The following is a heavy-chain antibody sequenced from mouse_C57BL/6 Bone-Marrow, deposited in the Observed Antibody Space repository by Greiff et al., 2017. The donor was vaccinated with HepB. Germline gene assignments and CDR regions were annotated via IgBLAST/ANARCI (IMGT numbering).Heavy chain of an antibody. CDR1: GYTFTSYW. Sequence: QVQLQQSGAELVKPGASVKMSCKASGYTFTSYWITWVKQRPGQGLEWIGDIYPGSGSTNYNEKFKSKATLTVDTSSSTAYMQLSSLTSEDSAVYYCASSDGYYLYAMDYWGQGTSVTVSS. V-gene: IGHV1-55*01. CDR3: ASSDGYYLYAMDY. D-gene: IGHD2-3*01. CDR2: IYPGSGST. J-gene: IGHJ4*01.